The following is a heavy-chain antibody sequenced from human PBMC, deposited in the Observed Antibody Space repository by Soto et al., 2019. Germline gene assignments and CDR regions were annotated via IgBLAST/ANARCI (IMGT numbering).Heavy chain of an antibody. V-gene: IGHV4-61*01. CDR1: GGSVSSGSYY. CDR2: IYYSGST. J-gene: IGHJ4*02. CDR3: ARVSPVRFFDY. Sequence: KTSETLSLTCTVSGGSVSSGSYYGIWIRQPPGKGLEWIGYIYYSGSTNYNPSLKSRVTISVDTSKNQFSLKLSSVTAADTAVYYCARVSPVRFFDYWGQGTLVTVSS.